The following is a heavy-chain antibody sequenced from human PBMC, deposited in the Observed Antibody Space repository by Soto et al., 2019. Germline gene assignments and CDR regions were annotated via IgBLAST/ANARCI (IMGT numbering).Heavy chain of an antibody. D-gene: IGHD3-16*01. CDR1: GGTFSGYY. J-gene: IGHJ4*02. CDR2: INHSGNT. V-gene: IGHV4-34*01. CDR3: ARSFDMSPVGGYIVY. Sequence: QVQLQQWGAGLLKPSDTLSLTCAVYGGTFSGYYWNWIRQPPGKGLEWIGEINHSGNTNYNPSLKSRVTISVDTSKNQFSLKLNSMTAADTAVYYCARSFDMSPVGGYIVYWGRGALATVSS.